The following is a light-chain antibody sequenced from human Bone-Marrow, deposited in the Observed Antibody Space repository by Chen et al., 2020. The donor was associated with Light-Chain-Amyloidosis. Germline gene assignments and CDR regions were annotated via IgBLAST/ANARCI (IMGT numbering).Light chain of an antibody. CDR2: DDS. J-gene: IGLJ3*02. Sequence: SYVLTQPSSVSVAPGQTATIACGGNNIGATSVHWYQQTPGQAPLLVGYDDSDRPSGIPVRLSGSNSGNTANLTISRVEAGDEADYYCQVWDRSSDRPVFGGGTKLTVL. V-gene: IGLV3-21*02. CDR3: QVWDRSSDRPV. CDR1: NIGATS.